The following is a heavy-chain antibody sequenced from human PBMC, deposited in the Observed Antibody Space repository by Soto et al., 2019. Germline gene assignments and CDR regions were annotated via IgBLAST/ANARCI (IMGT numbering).Heavy chain of an antibody. J-gene: IGHJ5*02. CDR2: INPNNGAT. D-gene: IGHD1-1*01. V-gene: IGHV1-2*02. CDR3: ASHDPGARFDP. CDR1: RYIFTAYF. Sequence: ALVKVSCKAPRYIFTAYFMHWVRQAPGQGLEWMGWINPNNGATHYGLSFQGRVTMTRDTSISTAYMELSSLRSDDTAVYYCASHDPGARFDPWGQGTLVTVSS.